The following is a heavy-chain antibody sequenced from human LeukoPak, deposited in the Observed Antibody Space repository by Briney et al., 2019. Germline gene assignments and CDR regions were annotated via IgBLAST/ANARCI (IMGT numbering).Heavy chain of an antibody. V-gene: IGHV3-43*02. D-gene: IGHD6-19*01. CDR1: GVTFYAYA. J-gene: IGHJ6*02. CDR3: AKDRQWLYYYGMDV. CDR2: ISGDGGST. Sequence: PGGSLRLSCAVSGVTFYAYAMHWVRQAPGNGLEWVCLISGDGGSTYYADSVKGRFTISRDNSKTSLYLQMNSLRTEDTALYYCAKDRQWLYYYGMDVWGQGTTVTVSS.